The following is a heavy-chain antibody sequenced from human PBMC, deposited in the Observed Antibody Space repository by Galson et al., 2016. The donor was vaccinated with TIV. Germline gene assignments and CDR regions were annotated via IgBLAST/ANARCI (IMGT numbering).Heavy chain of an antibody. V-gene: IGHV5-51*01. CDR3: ACSRPELRYFDWQRPQYFDY. Sequence: QSGAEVKKPGESLKISCKGSGYSFTTYWIGWVRQMPGKGLEWMGVIYPGDSYTTYSPSFQGQVTISSDKSSNTAYLQWSSLTASDTAMYFCACSRPELRYFDWQRPQYFDYWGQGSLVTVSS. D-gene: IGHD3-9*01. CDR2: IYPGDSYT. J-gene: IGHJ4*02. CDR1: GYSFTTYW.